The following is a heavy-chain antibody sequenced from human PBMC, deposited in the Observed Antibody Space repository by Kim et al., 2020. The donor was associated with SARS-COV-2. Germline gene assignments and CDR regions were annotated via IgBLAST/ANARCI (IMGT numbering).Heavy chain of an antibody. J-gene: IGHJ6*02. D-gene: IGHD6-6*01. CDR2: ISAYNGNT. V-gene: IGHV1-18*01. Sequence: ASVKVSCKASGYTFTSYGISWVRQAPGQGLEWMGWISAYNGNTNYAQKLQGRVTMTTDTSTSTAYMELRSLRSDDTAVYYCARGPRVEYNSWSDYYYYGMDVWGRGTTATVSS. CDR3: ARGPRVEYNSWSDYYYYGMDV. CDR1: GYTFTSYG.